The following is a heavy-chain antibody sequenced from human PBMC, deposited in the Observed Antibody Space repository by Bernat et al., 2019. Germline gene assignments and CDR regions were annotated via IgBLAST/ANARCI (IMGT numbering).Heavy chain of an antibody. CDR1: GGSISSSSYY. J-gene: IGHJ5*02. CDR3: ARATYHSSSPFDP. Sequence: QLQLQESGPGLVKPSETLSLTCTVSGGSISSSSYYWGWIRQPPGKGLEWIGSIYYSGSTYYNPSLKSRVTISVDTSKNQFSLKLSSVTAADTAVYYCARATYHSSSPFDPWGQGTLVTVSS. D-gene: IGHD6-13*01. V-gene: IGHV4-39*07. CDR2: IYYSGST.